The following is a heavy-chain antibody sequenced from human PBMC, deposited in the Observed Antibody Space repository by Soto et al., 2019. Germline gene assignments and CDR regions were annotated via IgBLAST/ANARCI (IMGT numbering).Heavy chain of an antibody. CDR2: INHSGST. Sequence: SETLSLTCAVYGGSFSGYYWSWIRQPPGKGLEWIGEINHSGSTNYNPSLRSRVTISVDTSKNQFSLKLSSVTAADTAVYYCARGLYCSGGSCYRPYQHWGQGTLVTVSS. J-gene: IGHJ1*01. V-gene: IGHV4-34*01. CDR1: GGSFSGYY. D-gene: IGHD2-15*01. CDR3: ARGLYCSGGSCYRPYQH.